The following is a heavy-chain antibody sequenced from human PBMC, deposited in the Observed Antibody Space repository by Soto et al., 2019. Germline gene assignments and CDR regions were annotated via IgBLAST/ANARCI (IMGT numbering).Heavy chain of an antibody. J-gene: IGHJ4*02. D-gene: IGHD3-22*01. CDR3: ARVHLDYYDSSGYLYFDY. V-gene: IGHV4-61*05. CDR1: DDSISSSSYY. CDR2: IHGRGST. Sequence: PSETLSLTCTVSDDSISSSSYYWGWIRQPPGKGLEWIGYIHGRGSTNYNPSLKSRVTISVDTSKNQFSLKLSSVTAADTAVYYCARVHLDYYDSSGYLYFDYWGQGTLVTVSS.